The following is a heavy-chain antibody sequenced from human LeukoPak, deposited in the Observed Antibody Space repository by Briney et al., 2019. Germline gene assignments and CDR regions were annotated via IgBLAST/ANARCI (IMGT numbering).Heavy chain of an antibody. CDR3: ARSPLGTPTPVTTDY. CDR1: GYTFTSYG. D-gene: IGHD4-17*01. CDR2: MNPNSGNT. J-gene: IGHJ4*02. Sequence: ASVKVSCKASGYTFTSYGMNWVRQAPGQGLEWMGWMNPNSGNTGYAQKFQGRVTMTRNTSISTAYMELSSLRSEDTAVYYCARSPLGTPTPVTTDYWGQGTLVTVSS. V-gene: IGHV1-8*02.